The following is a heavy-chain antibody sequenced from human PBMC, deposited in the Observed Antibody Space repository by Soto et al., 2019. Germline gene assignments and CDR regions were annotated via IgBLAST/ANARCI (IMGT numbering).Heavy chain of an antibody. CDR3: AGVESASGPPTL. Sequence: GSLRLSCAASGFTFGTHWMHWVRQIPGKGLVWVSGISSDGTVRKYADSVKGRFIISRDSAKNTLYLQMNILRAEDTAVYYCAGVESASGPPTLWGQGTLVTVSS. D-gene: IGHD3-3*01. CDR2: ISSDGTVR. V-gene: IGHV3-74*03. CDR1: GFTFGTHW. J-gene: IGHJ4*02.